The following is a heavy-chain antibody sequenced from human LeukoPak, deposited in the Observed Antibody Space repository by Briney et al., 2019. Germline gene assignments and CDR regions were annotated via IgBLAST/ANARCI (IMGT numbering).Heavy chain of an antibody. V-gene: IGHV4-59*01. CDR2: IYDSGTT. CDR1: GDALSTYY. Sequence: SETLSLTCSVSGDALSTYYWTWIRQPPGKGLEWIGYIYDSGTTNCNPSLKSRVTLSLDTSKNQFSLKLNSVTAADTAVYYCARGRYAKSTGSGDFDLWGQGILVIVS. CDR3: ARGRYAKSTGSGDFDL. J-gene: IGHJ4*02. D-gene: IGHD1-1*01.